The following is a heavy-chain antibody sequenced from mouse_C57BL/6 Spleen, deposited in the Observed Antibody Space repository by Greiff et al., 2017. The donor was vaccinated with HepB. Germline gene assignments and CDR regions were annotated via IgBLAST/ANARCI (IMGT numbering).Heavy chain of an antibody. D-gene: IGHD1-1*01. Sequence: VKLQESGAELMKPGASVKLSCKATGYTFTGYWIEWVKQRPGHGLEWIGEILPGSGSTNYNEKFKGKATFTADTSSNTAYMQLSSLTTEDSAIYYCARSKPSYYGSSYWYFDVWGTGTTVTVSS. CDR3: ARSKPSYYGSSYWYFDV. CDR2: ILPGSGST. J-gene: IGHJ1*03. V-gene: IGHV1-9*01. CDR1: GYTFTGYW.